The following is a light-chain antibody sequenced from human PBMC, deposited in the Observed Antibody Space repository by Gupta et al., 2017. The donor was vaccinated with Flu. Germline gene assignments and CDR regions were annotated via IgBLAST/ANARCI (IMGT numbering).Light chain of an antibody. V-gene: IGLV2-14*01. Sequence: QSALTQPASLPGSPGQSTTISGTGTSSDVGGYNYVPWHQRHPGKAPKLMIYDVSNRPSGVSNRFSGSKSGNTASLTISVLQAEDEADYYCSSYTTSSTDVFGTGTKVTVL. CDR3: SSYTTSSTDV. CDR1: SSDVGGYNY. CDR2: DVS. J-gene: IGLJ1*01.